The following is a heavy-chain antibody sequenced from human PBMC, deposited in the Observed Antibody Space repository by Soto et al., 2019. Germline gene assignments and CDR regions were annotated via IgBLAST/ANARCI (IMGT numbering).Heavy chain of an antibody. CDR1: GYTFTSYY. D-gene: IGHD4-17*01. CDR3: ARGGPSTVHYYFDH. J-gene: IGHJ4*02. Sequence: ASVKVSCKASGYTFTSYYMHWVRQAPGQGPEWMGIINSGGGSTNYARKFQDRVTLTRDTSTSTVYMEVNSLTADDTAVYYCARGGPSTVHYYFDHWGQGIGVTVSS. CDR2: INSGGGST. V-gene: IGHV1-46*01.